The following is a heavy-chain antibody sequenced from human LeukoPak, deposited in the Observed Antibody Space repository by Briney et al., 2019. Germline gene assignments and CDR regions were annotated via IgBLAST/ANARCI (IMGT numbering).Heavy chain of an antibody. J-gene: IGHJ4*02. D-gene: IGHD1-26*01. CDR2: ISWNSGNI. CDR1: GLTFDDYA. V-gene: IGHV3-9*01. Sequence: EAGGSLRLSCAASGLTFDDYAMHWVRQAPGKGLEWVSGISWNSGNIGYADSVKGRFTISRDNSKNTLYLQMNSLRAEDTALYYCARATWWEPHDYWGQGTLVTVSS. CDR3: ARATWWEPHDY.